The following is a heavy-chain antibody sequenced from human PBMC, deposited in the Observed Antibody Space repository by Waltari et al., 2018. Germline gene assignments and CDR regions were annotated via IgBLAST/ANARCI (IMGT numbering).Heavy chain of an antibody. CDR3: ARGFDFWSGNWYFDL. CDR2: IYHSGST. Sequence: QVQLQESGPGLVKPSETLSLTCAVPGYSISSGYYWGWIRQPPGKGLEWIGSIYHSGSTYYNPSLKSRVTISVDTSKNQFSLKLSSVTAADTAVYYCARGFDFWSGNWYFDLWGRGTLVTVSS. D-gene: IGHD3-3*01. CDR1: GYSISSGYY. V-gene: IGHV4-38-2*01. J-gene: IGHJ2*01.